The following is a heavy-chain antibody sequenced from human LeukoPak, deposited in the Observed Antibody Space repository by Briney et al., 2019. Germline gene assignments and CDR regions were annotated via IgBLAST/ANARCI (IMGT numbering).Heavy chain of an antibody. Sequence: ASVKVSCKVSGYSLSELTMDWVPQGPGKGLEWMGGFVPENGEAVYAQKFQGRVTMTEDTSTDTSYMELNSLKSEDTAVYYCAAGGVYDLLDNWGQGTLVTVSS. CDR2: FVPENGEA. J-gene: IGHJ4*02. D-gene: IGHD2-8*01. V-gene: IGHV1-24*01. CDR3: AAGGVYDLLDN. CDR1: GYSLSELT.